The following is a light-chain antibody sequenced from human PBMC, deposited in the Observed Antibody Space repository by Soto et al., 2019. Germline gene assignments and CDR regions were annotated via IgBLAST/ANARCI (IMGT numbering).Light chain of an antibody. CDR2: EVS. J-gene: IGLJ2*01. CDR3: SSYAGSNNFVV. Sequence: QSVLTQPPSASGSPGQSVTISCTGTSSDVGGYNYVSWYQQHPGKAPKLMIYEVSKRPSGVPDRFSGSKSGNTASLTVSGLQAEDEADSYCSSYAGSNNFVVFGGGNQLTVL. CDR1: SSDVGGYNY. V-gene: IGLV2-8*01.